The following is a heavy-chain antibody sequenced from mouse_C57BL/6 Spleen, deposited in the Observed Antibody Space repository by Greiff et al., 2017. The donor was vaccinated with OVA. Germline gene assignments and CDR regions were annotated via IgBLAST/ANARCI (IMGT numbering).Heavy chain of an antibody. V-gene: IGHV2-2*01. CDR2: IRSGGST. D-gene: IGHD1-1*01. Sequence: QVQLKESGPGLVQPSQSLSISCTASGFSLTSYGVHWVRQSPGKGLEWLGVIRSGGSTDYNAAFISSLGISKNNTKSQVFCKMNSLQADDTAIDYWARKGNDYYGSSGDFEVWGTGTTVTVSS. CDR1: GFSLTSYG. CDR3: ARKGNDYYGSSGDFEV. J-gene: IGHJ1*03.